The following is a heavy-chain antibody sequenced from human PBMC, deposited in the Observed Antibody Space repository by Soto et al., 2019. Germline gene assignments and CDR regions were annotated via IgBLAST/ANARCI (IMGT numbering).Heavy chain of an antibody. CDR2: INHSGST. D-gene: IGHD6-6*01. CDR3: ARAVRYSSSPSGYYYGMDV. V-gene: IGHV4-34*01. J-gene: IGHJ6*02. CDR1: GGSFSGYY. Sequence: SETLSLTCAVYGGSFSGYYWSWIRQPPGKXLEWIGEINHSGSTNYNPSLKSRVTISVDTSKNQFSLKLSSVTAADTAVYYCARAVRYSSSPSGYYYGMDVWGQGTTVTV.